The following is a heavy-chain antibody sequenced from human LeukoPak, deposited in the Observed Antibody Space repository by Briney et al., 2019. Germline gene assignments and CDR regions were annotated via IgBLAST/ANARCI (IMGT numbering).Heavy chain of an antibody. V-gene: IGHV4-38-2*02. Sequence: SETLSLICTVSGYSISSGYYWGWIRQPPGKGLEWIGSIYHSGSTYYNPSLKSRVTISVDTSKNQFSLKLSSVTAADTAVYYCARDAATVVTPVAAFDIWGQGTLVTVSS. CDR2: IYHSGST. CDR3: ARDAATVVTPVAAFDI. CDR1: GYSISSGYY. J-gene: IGHJ4*02. D-gene: IGHD4-23*01.